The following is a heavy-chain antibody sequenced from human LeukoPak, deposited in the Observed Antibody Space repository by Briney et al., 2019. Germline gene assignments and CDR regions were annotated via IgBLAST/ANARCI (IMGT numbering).Heavy chain of an antibody. Sequence: PGGSLRLSCAASGFTFSSYSMNWVRQAPGKGLEWVSSISSSGSYIYQPDSVKGRFTISRDNAKNSLYLEMNSLRAEDTAVYYCARDGEGGYFDYWGQGTLVTVSS. V-gene: IGHV3-21*01. D-gene: IGHD7-27*01. J-gene: IGHJ4*02. CDR3: ARDGEGGYFDY. CDR1: GFTFSSYS. CDR2: ISSSGSYI.